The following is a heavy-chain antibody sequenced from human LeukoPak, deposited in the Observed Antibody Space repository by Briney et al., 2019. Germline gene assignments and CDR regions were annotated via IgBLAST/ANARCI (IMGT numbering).Heavy chain of an antibody. CDR2: ISYDGSNK. CDR3: AKDWLSNYLSDY. CDR1: GFTFSSYG. V-gene: IGHV3-30*18. D-gene: IGHD1-7*01. Sequence: PGGSLRLSCAASGFTFSSYGMHWVRQAPGKGLEWVAVISYDGSNKYYADSVKGRFTISRDNSKNTLYLQTNSLRAEDTAVYYCAKDWLSNYLSDYWGQGTLVTVSS. J-gene: IGHJ4*02.